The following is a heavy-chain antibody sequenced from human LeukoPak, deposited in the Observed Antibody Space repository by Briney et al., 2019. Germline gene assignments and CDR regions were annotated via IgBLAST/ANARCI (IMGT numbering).Heavy chain of an antibody. J-gene: IGHJ6*03. CDR3: ARHYYYSYYYMDV. CDR1: GGSISSYY. V-gene: IGHV4-59*08. CDR2: IYYSGST. Sequence: SETLSLTCTVSGGSISSYYWSWIRQAPGKGLEWIGYIYYSGSTNYNPSLKSRVTISGDTTKNQFSLRLSSVTAADTAVYYCARHYYYSYYYMDVWGKGTTVTVSS.